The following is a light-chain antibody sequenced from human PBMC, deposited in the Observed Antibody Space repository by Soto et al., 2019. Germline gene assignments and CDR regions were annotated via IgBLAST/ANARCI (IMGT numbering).Light chain of an antibody. CDR1: SSNLGAGYD. CDR2: GTT. Sequence: QSVLTQPPSVSGAPGQRITISCTGTSSNLGAGYDVHWYQQLPGTVPKLLIYGTTKRPSGVPDRFSGSKSGTSATLAITGLQTEDEADDYCQAYDKSLSGSVVFGGGTKLTVL. V-gene: IGLV1-40*01. J-gene: IGLJ2*01. CDR3: QAYDKSLSGSVV.